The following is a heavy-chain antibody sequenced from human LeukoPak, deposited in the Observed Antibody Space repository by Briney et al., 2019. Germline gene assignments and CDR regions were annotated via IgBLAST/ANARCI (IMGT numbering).Heavy chain of an antibody. CDR3: ARAPPEGYDSSGYPPGTFDY. Sequence: SETLSLTCAVYGGSFSGYYWSWIRQPPGKGLEWIGEINHGGSTNYNPSLKSRVTISVDTSKNQFSLKLSSVTAADTAVYYCARAPPEGYDSSGYPPGTFDYWGQGTLVTVSS. D-gene: IGHD3-22*01. J-gene: IGHJ4*02. CDR1: GGSFSGYY. V-gene: IGHV4-34*01. CDR2: INHGGST.